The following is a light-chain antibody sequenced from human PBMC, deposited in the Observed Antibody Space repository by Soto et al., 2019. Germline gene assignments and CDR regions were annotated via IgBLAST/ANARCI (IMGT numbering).Light chain of an antibody. CDR2: GAS. Sequence: EIVGKLSPATLSVSPGERATLSCRASQSVSSNLAWYQQKPGQAPRLLIYGASTRATGIPARFSGSVSGTEFTLTLRSLQSEDFAIYYCQQYNNWPPITFGQGTRLEI. CDR3: QQYNNWPPIT. J-gene: IGKJ5*01. CDR1: QSVSSN. V-gene: IGKV3-15*01.